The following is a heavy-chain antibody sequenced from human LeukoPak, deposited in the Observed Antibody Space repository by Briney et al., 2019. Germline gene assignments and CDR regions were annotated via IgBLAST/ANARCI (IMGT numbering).Heavy chain of an antibody. CDR2: LSGSGNTV. J-gene: IGHJ4*02. V-gene: IGHV3-23*01. CDR1: GFTFSSYA. D-gene: IGHD6-25*01. CDR3: AKFSAPSGGSGGWPLVIDN. Sequence: GGSLRLSCAASGFTFSSYAMTWVRQAPGKGLEWVSALSGSGNTVYYANSVKGRFTNSRDNSKNSLSLQMNSLRGEDTALYYCAKFSAPSGGSGGWPLVIDNWGQGTLVTVSS.